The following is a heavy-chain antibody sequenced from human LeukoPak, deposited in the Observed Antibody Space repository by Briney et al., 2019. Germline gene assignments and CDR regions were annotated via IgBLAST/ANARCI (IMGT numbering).Heavy chain of an antibody. J-gene: IGHJ4*02. CDR3: ARDSSLITFGGVIVSSPAQPL. Sequence: SQTLSLTCTVSGGSISSDSYFWSWIRQPAGKGLEWIGHIYSSGSTNYNPSLKSRLTISVDTSKNQFSLKLSSATAADTAVYYCARDSSLITFGGVIVSSPAQPLWGQGTLVTVSS. D-gene: IGHD3-16*02. CDR1: GGSISSDSYF. CDR2: IYSSGST. V-gene: IGHV4-61*09.